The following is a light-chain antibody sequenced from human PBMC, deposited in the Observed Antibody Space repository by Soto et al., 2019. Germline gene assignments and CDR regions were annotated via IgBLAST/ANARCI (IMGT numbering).Light chain of an antibody. CDR3: SSYTSSSTLV. J-gene: IGLJ3*02. CDR2: EVS. Sequence: QSVLTRPASLSGSPGQSITISCTGTSSDVGGYNYGSWCQQHPGKAPKLMIYEVSNRPSGVSNRFSGSKSGNTASLTISGLQAEDDADYYCSSYTSSSTLVFGAGTLLTVL. V-gene: IGLV2-14*01. CDR1: SSDVGGYNY.